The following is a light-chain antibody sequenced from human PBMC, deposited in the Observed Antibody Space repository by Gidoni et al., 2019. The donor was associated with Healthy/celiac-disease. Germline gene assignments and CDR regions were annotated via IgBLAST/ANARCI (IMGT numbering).Light chain of an antibody. CDR1: QSVSSY. V-gene: IGKV3-11*01. J-gene: IGKJ4*01. CDR3: QQRSNWPPMLT. CDR2: DAS. Sequence: EIVLTQSPATLSLSPGERATLSCRASQSVSSYLAWYQQKPGQAPRLLIYDASNRATGIPARFSGSGSGTDFTLTISSLEPEDCAVYYCQQRSNWPPMLTFXGXTKVEIK.